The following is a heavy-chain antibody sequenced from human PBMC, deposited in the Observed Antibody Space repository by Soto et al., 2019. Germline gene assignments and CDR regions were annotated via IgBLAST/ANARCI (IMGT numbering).Heavy chain of an antibody. J-gene: IGHJ4*02. V-gene: IGHV1-69*02. D-gene: IGHD3-22*01. Sequence: QVQLVQSGAEVKKPGSSVKVSCKASGGTFSSYTISWVRQAPGQGLEWMGRIIPILGIANYAQKFQGRVTITADKSTSTAYMELSSLRSEYTAVYYCARGAVYHYYDSSGYLFDYWGQGTLVTVSS. CDR2: IIPILGIA. CDR1: GGTFSSYT. CDR3: ARGAVYHYYDSSGYLFDY.